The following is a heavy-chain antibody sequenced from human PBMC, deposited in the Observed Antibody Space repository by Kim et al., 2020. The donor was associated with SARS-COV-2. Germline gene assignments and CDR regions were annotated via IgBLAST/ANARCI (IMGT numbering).Heavy chain of an antibody. CDR2: ISHDGRNT. CDR1: KFTFSSYV. Sequence: GGSLRLSCAASKFTFSSYVMHWVRQAPGKGLDWVSLISHDGRNTHYSDSVKGRVTISRDNSKNTLFLHMNSLGPDDTAVYYCARDFGDYPPLFFDGWGQGTLVTVSS. CDR3: ARDFGDYPPLFFDG. V-gene: IGHV3-30*04. J-gene: IGHJ4*02. D-gene: IGHD4-17*01.